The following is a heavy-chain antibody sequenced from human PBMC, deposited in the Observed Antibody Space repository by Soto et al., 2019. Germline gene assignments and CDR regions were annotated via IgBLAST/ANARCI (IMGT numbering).Heavy chain of an antibody. J-gene: IGHJ4*02. CDR2: IYYSGST. CDR1: GGSISSGGYY. V-gene: IGHV4-31*03. D-gene: IGHD2-15*01. CDR3: ARGVQDIVVVVAGTHFDY. Sequence: SETLSLTCTVPGGSISSGGYYWSWIRQHPGKGLEWIGYIYYSGSTYYNPSLKSRVTISVDTSKNQFSLKLSSVTAADTAVYYCARGVQDIVVVVAGTHFDYWGQGTLVTVSS.